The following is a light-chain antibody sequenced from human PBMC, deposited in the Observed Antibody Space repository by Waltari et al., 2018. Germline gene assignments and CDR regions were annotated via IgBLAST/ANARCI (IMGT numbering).Light chain of an antibody. CDR2: AAC. J-gene: IGKJ2*01. Sequence: DIQMTQSPSSLSASVGARITLTCRASERIGKYLNWYQQRPGKAPQLLIYAACNLQSGAPSRFSGSGPGTAFTLTISSLRPEDSATYYCQQSYTAPYTFGQGTHLEVK. CDR3: QQSYTAPYT. V-gene: IGKV1-39*01. CDR1: ERIGKY.